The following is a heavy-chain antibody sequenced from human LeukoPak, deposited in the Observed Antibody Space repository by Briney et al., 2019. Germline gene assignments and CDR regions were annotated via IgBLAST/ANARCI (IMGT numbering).Heavy chain of an antibody. CDR1: GFSLSTSGMC. V-gene: IGHV2-70*11. D-gene: IGHD3-3*01. CDR2: IDWDDDK. Sequence: ESGPTLVNPTQTLTLTCTFSGFSLSTSGMCVSWIRQPPGKALEWLARIDWDDDKYYSTSLKTRLTISKDTSKNQVVLTMTNMDPVDTATYYCARIRSDFWSGPPRYYYMDVWGKGTTVTVSS. CDR3: ARIRSDFWSGPPRYYYMDV. J-gene: IGHJ6*03.